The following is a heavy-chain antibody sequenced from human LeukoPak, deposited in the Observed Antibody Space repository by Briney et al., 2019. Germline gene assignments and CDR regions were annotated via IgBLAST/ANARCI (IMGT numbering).Heavy chain of an antibody. CDR1: GFTFSSYS. D-gene: IGHD3-10*01. V-gene: IGHV3-21*01. Sequence: TTGGSLRLSCAASGFTFSSYSMNWVRQAPGKGLEWVSSISSSSSYIYYADSVKGRFTISRDNAKNSLYLQMNSLRAEDTAVYYCASTYYYGSGSYARNWFDPWGQGTLVTVSS. J-gene: IGHJ5*02. CDR2: ISSSSSYI. CDR3: ASTYYYGSGSYARNWFDP.